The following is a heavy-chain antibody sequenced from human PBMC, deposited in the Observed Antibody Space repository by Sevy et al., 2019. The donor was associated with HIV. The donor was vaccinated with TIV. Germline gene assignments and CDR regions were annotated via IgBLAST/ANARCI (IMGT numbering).Heavy chain of an antibody. CDR2: IIPILGTV. D-gene: IGHD6-19*01. J-gene: IGHJ4*02. Sequence: ASVKVSCKASGGTFSSYGISWVRQAPGQGLEWMGGIIPILGTVNYAQKFQGRVTITADESTKTAYMELCSLRPEDTAVYYCARGGGNGWYYFDYWGQETLVTVSS. V-gene: IGHV1-69*13. CDR3: ARGGGNGWYYFDY. CDR1: GGTFSSYG.